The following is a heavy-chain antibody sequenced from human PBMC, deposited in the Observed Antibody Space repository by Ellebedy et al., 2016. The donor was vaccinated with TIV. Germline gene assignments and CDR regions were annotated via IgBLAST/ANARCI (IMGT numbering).Heavy chain of an antibody. CDR3: AKSSGYHLTNYFDS. V-gene: IGHV1-69*13. Sequence: ASVKVSCKASGGIFRSYAISWVRQAPGQGLEWMGGIIAIFGSTNYAQKFQGRVTITADEFGTTAYMELSSLTSEDTAIYYCAKSSGYHLTNYFDSWGQGTLVTVFS. J-gene: IGHJ4*02. D-gene: IGHD5-12*01. CDR1: GGIFRSYA. CDR2: IIAIFGST.